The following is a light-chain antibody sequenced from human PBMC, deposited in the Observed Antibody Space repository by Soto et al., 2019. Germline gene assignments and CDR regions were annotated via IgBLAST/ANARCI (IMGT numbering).Light chain of an antibody. CDR3: QQYGDSPFT. CDR1: QSVSNTY. CDR2: GAS. V-gene: IGKV3-20*01. Sequence: IVLTQSPGTLSLSPGERATLSCRAIQSVSNTYLAWYQQKPGQAPRLLIYGASSRATGIPDRFSGSGSGTDFTLTISRLEPEDFAVYYCQQYGDSPFTFGPGTKVDIK. J-gene: IGKJ3*01.